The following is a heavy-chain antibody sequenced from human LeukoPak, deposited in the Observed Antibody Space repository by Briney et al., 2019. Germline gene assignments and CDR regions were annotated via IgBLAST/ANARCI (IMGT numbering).Heavy chain of an antibody. J-gene: IGHJ3*01. CDR1: GFTFSSFP. D-gene: IGHD3-10*01. Sequence: GGSLRLSCAASGFTFSSFPMHWVRQIPGERPEWVSSISGDSTYIYYADSVKGRFTISRDNTNNSLFLQMNSLRAEDTATCFCARRATDASFSFFDVWGQGTMVTVSS. CDR3: ARRATDASFSFFDV. CDR2: ISGDSTYI. V-gene: IGHV3-21*06.